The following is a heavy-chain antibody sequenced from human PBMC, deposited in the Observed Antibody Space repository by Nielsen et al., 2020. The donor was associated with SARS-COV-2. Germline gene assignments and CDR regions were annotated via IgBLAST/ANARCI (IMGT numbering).Heavy chain of an antibody. CDR3: ARFYSYSTVSEEFDY. J-gene: IGHJ4*02. V-gene: IGHV3-33*08. CDR2: IWYDGSNK. Sequence: GESLKISCAASGFTFDDYGMHWVRQAPGKGLEWVAVIWYDGSNKYYADSVKGRFTISRDNSKNTLYLQMNSLRAEDTAVYYCARFYSYSTVSEEFDYWGQGTLVTVSS. D-gene: IGHD4-17*01. CDR1: GFTFDDYG.